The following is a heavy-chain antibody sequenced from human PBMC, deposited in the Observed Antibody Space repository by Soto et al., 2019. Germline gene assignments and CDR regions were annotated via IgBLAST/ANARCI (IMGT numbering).Heavy chain of an antibody. CDR1: GFTFSDYY. D-gene: IGHD6-13*01. CDR3: ARDLSSSWFYYGMDV. V-gene: IGHV3-11*05. Sequence: QVQLVESGGGLVKPGGSLRLSCAASGFTFSDYYMSWIRQAPGKGLEWVSYISSSSSYTNYADSVKGRFTISRDNAKNSLYLQRHSLRAEDTAVYYCARDLSSSWFYYGMDVWGQGTTVTVSS. J-gene: IGHJ6*02. CDR2: ISSSSSYT.